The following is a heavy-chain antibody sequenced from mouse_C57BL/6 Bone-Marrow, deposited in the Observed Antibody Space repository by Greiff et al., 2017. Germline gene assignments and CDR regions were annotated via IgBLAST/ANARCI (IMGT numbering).Heavy chain of an antibody. J-gene: IGHJ1*03. CDR3: RRSNYGQYVDV. CDR1: GFSLPSYA. V-gene: IGHV2-9-1*01. Sequence: QVQLKESGPGLVAPSQSLSITCTVSGFSLPSYAISWVGQPPGKGLEWLGVIWTGGGTNDNSALKSRMSISKDNSKSQAYLKMNRLQTDDTARCYCRRSNYGQYVDVWGKGTTVTVSS. CDR2: IWTGGGT. D-gene: IGHD1-2*01.